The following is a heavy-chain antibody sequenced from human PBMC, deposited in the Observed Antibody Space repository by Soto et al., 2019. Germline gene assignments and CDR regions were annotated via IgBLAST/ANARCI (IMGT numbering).Heavy chain of an antibody. CDR2: VWYDGSNK. J-gene: IGHJ4*02. V-gene: IGHV3-33*01. CDR1: GFDFRGDL. Sequence: QVHLEEAGGGVVQPGGSLRLSCVASGFDFRGDLMHWVRQAPGKGLEWVAYVWYDGSNKMYAASVQGRFTISRDNSKNTLYLQMNSLSDDDTAVYCCVRGRWLQPLDHWGQGTLVTVSS. CDR3: VRGRWLQPLDH. D-gene: IGHD3-10*01.